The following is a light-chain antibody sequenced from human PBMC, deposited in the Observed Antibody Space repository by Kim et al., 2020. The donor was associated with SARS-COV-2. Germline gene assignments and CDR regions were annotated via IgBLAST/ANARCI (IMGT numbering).Light chain of an antibody. J-gene: IGKJ4*01. CDR1: RSVGSN. Sequence: PGDRGTLSCRASRSVGSNLAWYQQQVGQAPRLLIYGVATRATGVPARFSGSGSGTEFTLTISSLQSEDFAVYYWQQYNNWPLEVTFGGGTKVDIK. CDR3: QQYNNWPLEVT. V-gene: IGKV3-15*01. CDR2: GVA.